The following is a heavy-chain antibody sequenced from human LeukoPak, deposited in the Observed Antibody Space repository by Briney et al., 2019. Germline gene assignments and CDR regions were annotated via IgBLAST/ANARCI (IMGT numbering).Heavy chain of an antibody. D-gene: IGHD6-19*01. V-gene: IGHV3-30*02. Sequence: GGSLRLSCAASGLTFSSYGMHWVRQAPGKGLEWVAVIRYDGSNKYYADSVKGRFTISRDNSKNTLYLQMNSLRAEDTAVYYCAKGRQWLVFDYWGQGTLVTVSS. J-gene: IGHJ4*02. CDR3: AKGRQWLVFDY. CDR2: IRYDGSNK. CDR1: GLTFSSYG.